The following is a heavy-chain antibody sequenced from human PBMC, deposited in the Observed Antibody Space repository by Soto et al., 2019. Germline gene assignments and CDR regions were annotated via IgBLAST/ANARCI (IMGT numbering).Heavy chain of an antibody. V-gene: IGHV3-48*02. CDR1: GFSFRDHS. CDR2: IRGTTTI. CDR3: ARDLSWAFDH. D-gene: IGHD6-13*01. Sequence: GGSLRLSCAASGFSFRDHSMNWVRQAPGKGLEWISYIRGTTTISYADSVKGRFTIPRDNAENSLYLQMNSLRDEDTAVYYCARDLSWAFDHWGQGALVTVSS. J-gene: IGHJ4*02.